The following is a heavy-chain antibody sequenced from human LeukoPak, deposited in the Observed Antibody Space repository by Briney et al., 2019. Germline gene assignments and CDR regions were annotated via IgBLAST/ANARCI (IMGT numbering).Heavy chain of an antibody. D-gene: IGHD5-12*01. CDR3: ARGRGYSGYDLVFDY. V-gene: IGHV3-7*03. CDR2: INQDGSEK. CDR1: GFTFSSYW. Sequence: PGGSLRLSCAASGFTFSSYWMSWVRQAPGKGLEGVANINQDGSEKYYVDSVKGRFTISRDNAKNSLYLQMNSLRAEDTAVYYCARGRGYSGYDLVFDYWGQGTLVTVSS. J-gene: IGHJ4*02.